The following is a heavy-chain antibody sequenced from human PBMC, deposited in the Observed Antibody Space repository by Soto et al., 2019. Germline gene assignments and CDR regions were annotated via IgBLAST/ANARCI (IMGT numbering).Heavy chain of an antibody. D-gene: IGHD6-19*01. CDR3: AGQEGGPNSSGWYFDY. CDR2: IYYSGST. V-gene: IGHV4-31*03. J-gene: IGHJ4*02. CDR1: GGSISSGGYY. Sequence: SETLSLPCTVSGGSISSGGYYWSWIRQHPGKGLEWIGYIYYSGSTYYNPSLKSRVTISVDTSKNQFSLKLSSVTAADTAVYYCAGQEGGPNSSGWYFDYWGQGTLVTVSS.